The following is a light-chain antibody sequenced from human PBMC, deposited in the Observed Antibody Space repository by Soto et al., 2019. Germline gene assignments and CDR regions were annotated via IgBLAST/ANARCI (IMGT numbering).Light chain of an antibody. Sequence: DIQMTQSPSTLSASVGDRVTITCRASQTITTWLAWYQQKPGKAPKLLIYDASTLENGVPSRFSGSGFGTEFSLTISSXQPDDSATYYCQQYNTLSGTFGQGTKVDIK. CDR2: DAS. CDR1: QTITTW. V-gene: IGKV1-5*01. CDR3: QQYNTLSGT. J-gene: IGKJ1*01.